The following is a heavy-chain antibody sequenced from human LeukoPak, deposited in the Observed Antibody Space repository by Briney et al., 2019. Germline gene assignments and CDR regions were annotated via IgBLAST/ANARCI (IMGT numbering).Heavy chain of an antibody. J-gene: IGHJ4*02. D-gene: IGHD6-13*01. CDR2: IYYSGST. CDR1: GGSISNYF. CDR3: ARGYSTSWYYFDY. V-gene: IGHV4-59*01. Sequence: SETLSLTCTVSGGSISNYFWSWIRQPPGKALEWIGYIYYSGSTNYNPSLKGRGTISVDTSKNHFSLKLSSVTAADTAVHYCARGYSTSWYYFDYWGQGTLVTVSS.